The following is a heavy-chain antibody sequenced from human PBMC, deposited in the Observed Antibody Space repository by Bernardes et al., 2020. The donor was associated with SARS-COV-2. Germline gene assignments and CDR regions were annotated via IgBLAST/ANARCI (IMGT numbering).Heavy chain of an antibody. CDR2: IYYSGST. CDR1: GGSISSSSYY. V-gene: IGHV4-39*01. J-gene: IGHJ4*02. Sequence: SETLSLTCTVSGGSISSSSYYWGWIRQPPGKGLEWIGSIYYSGSTYYNPSLKSRVTISVDTSKNQFSLKLSSVTAADTAVYYCASDPTPGGGSFFDYWGQGTLVTVSS. CDR3: ASDPTPGGGSFFDY. D-gene: IGHD3-16*01.